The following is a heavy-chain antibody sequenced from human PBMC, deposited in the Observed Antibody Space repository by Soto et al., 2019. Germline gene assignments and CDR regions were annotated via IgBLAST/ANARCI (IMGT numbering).Heavy chain of an antibody. CDR3: ARAHTMMILDRFDP. CDR1: GFKFRNYA. Sequence: GGSLRLSCAASGFKFRNYAIHWVRQAPGKGLEWLAVVWFDGSKKYYADSVKGRFTISRDNSKNTVYLDMNSLTADDSGVFYCARAHTMMILDRFDPWGHGTLVTVSS. V-gene: IGHV3-33*01. CDR2: VWFDGSKK. D-gene: IGHD3-22*01. J-gene: IGHJ5*02.